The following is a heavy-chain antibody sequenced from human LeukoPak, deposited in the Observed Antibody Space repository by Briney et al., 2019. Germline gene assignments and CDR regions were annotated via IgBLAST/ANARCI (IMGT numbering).Heavy chain of an antibody. CDR3: ARYGDYAFGY. Sequence: SETLSLTCSVSGGSISSGNSYWSWLRQHPEKGLEWIGYIYYSGSSYYNPSLKSRVTILVDTSKNQFSLKLTSVTAADTAVYYCARYGDYAFGYWGQGTLVTVSS. V-gene: IGHV4-31*03. CDR1: GGSISSGNSY. J-gene: IGHJ4*02. D-gene: IGHD4-17*01. CDR2: IYYSGSS.